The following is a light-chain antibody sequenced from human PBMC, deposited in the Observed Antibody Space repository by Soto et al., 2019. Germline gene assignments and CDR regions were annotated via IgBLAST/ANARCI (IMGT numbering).Light chain of an antibody. CDR3: QHHNTYLPT. Sequence: DIQMTQSPPTLSASVGDRVTITCRASQSISGWLAWYQQKPGKAPNLLIYQASTLESGVPSRFSGSGSGTEFTLTISSLQPDDFATDHCQHHNTYLPTFGPGPNVDIK. J-gene: IGKJ1*01. CDR1: QSISGW. V-gene: IGKV1-5*03. CDR2: QAS.